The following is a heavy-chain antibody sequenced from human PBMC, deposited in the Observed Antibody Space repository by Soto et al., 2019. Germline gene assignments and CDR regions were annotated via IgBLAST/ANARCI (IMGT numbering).Heavy chain of an antibody. J-gene: IGHJ4*02. CDR1: GYTFTSYA. Sequence: GASVKVSCKASGYTFTSYAISWVRQAPGQGLEWMGGIIPIFGTADYAQKFQGRVTITADESTSTGNMELSSLRSEDTAVYYCASHYDSSGYYYRGLDYWGQGTLVTVSS. CDR3: ASHYDSSGYYYRGLDY. V-gene: IGHV1-69*13. D-gene: IGHD3-22*01. CDR2: IIPIFGTA.